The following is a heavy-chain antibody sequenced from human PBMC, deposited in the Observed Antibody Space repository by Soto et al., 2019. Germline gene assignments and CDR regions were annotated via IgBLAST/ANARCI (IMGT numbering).Heavy chain of an antibody. J-gene: IGHJ4*02. CDR3: ARDRLGVSVTGGGFDS. CDR1: GYTFTSYA. Sequence: GASVKVSCKASGYTFTSYAMHWVRQAPGQRLEWMGWINADNGNTKYSQKFQGRVTITRDTSASTAYMELSSLRSEDTAVYYCARDRLGVSVTGGGFDSWGQGTLVTVSS. CDR2: INADNGNT. D-gene: IGHD2-8*01. V-gene: IGHV1-3*01.